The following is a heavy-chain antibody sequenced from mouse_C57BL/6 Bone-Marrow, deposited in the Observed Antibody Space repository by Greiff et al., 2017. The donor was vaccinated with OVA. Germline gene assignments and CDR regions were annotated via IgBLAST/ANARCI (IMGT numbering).Heavy chain of an antibody. CDR1: ISLSTSGMGL. Sequence: QVTLKVSGPGILQPSQTLSLACTFSGISLSTSGMGLSWLRTPSGKALEWLASIWNNDNYYNPSLKSRLTISKETSNYQVFLKLTSVDTADSATYYGAWRELPIYYYGSSYLSYWYFDVWGTGTTVTVSS. CDR2: WNNDNY. CDR3: WRELPIYYYGSSYLSYWYFDV. J-gene: IGHJ1*03. D-gene: IGHD1-1*01. V-gene: IGHV8-2*01.